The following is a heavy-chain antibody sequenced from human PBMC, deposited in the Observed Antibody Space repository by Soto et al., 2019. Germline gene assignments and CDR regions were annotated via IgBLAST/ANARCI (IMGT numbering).Heavy chain of an antibody. Sequence: SETLSLTCTVSGGSISSSSYYWGWIRQPPGKGLEWIGSIYYSGSTYYNPSLKSRVTISVDTSKNQFSLRLSSVTAADTAVYYCARLKGIAAAGAEKNNWFDPWGQGTLVTVSS. D-gene: IGHD6-13*01. CDR1: GGSISSSSYY. J-gene: IGHJ5*02. V-gene: IGHV4-39*01. CDR3: ARLKGIAAAGAEKNNWFDP. CDR2: IYYSGST.